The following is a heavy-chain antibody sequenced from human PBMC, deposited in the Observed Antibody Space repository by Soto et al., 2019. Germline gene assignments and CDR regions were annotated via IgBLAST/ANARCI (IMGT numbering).Heavy chain of an antibody. J-gene: IGHJ4*02. Sequence: GGSLRLSCAVSGFIFSRYSMNWVRQAPGKGLEWVSSIGTSGSYIYDTDSVKGRFTISRDNTKDSLYLQMNSLRAEDTAIYYCARGGHFWNGYYWYYFDYWGQGTLVTVSS. CDR3: ARGGHFWNGYYWYYFDY. CDR2: IGTSGSYI. V-gene: IGHV3-21*01. CDR1: GFIFSRYS. D-gene: IGHD3-3*02.